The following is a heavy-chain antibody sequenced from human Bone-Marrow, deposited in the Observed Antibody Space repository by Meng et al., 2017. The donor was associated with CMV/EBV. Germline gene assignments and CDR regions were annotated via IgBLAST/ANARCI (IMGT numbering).Heavy chain of an antibody. CDR2: IYSGGSST. J-gene: IGHJ4*02. CDR3: ARASVEGMATAFDY. V-gene: IGHV3-23*03. CDR1: GFTFSSYA. Sequence: GESLKISCAASGFTFSSYAMSWVRQAPGKGLEWVSVIYSGGSSTYYADSVKGRFTISRDNSKNTLYLQMNSLRAEDTAVYYCARASVEGMATAFDYWGQGTLVTVSS. D-gene: IGHD5-12*01.